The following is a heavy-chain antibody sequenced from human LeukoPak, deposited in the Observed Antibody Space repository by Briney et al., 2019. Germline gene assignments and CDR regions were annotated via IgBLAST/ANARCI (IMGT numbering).Heavy chain of an antibody. J-gene: IGHJ1*01. CDR2: IKSKTDGGTT. CDR3: TTQPQSSIVVAPAAPGAEYFHH. V-gene: IGHV3-15*01. D-gene: IGHD2-2*01. CDR1: GFTFSNAW. Sequence: PGGSLRLSCAASGFTFSNAWMSWVRQAPGKGLEWVGRIKSKTDGGTTDYAAPVKGRFTISRDDSKNTLYLQMNSLKTEDTAVYYCTTQPQSSIVVAPAAPGAEYFHHWGQGTLVTVSS.